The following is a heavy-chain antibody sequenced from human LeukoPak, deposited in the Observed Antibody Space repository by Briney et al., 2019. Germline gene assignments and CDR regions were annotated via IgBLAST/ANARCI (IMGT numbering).Heavy chain of an antibody. CDR1: GGSFSGYY. J-gene: IGHJ3*02. CDR2: INHSGSA. Sequence: SETLSLTCAVYGGSFSGYYWSWIRQPPGKGLEWIGEINHSGSANCNPSLKSRVSISKDTSKNQFSLKLSSVTAADTAFYYCARVKDLTFDIWGQGTMVTVSS. CDR3: ARVKDLTFDI. V-gene: IGHV4-34*01.